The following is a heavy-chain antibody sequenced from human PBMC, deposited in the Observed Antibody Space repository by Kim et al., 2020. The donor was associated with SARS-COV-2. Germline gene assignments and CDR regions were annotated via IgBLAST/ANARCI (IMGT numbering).Heavy chain of an antibody. CDR1: GFTLSNYA. D-gene: IGHD2-2*01. CDR2: INGDGSGT. V-gene: IGHV3-23*01. J-gene: IGHJ5*01. Sequence: GGSLRLSCAASGFTLSNYAMTWVRQAPGKGLEWVSTINGDGSGTYYADSVKGRFTISRDNSKNTLYLQVNSLRAEDTALYYCARDRTVEVPADWFDSWG. CDR3: ARDRTVEVPADWFDS.